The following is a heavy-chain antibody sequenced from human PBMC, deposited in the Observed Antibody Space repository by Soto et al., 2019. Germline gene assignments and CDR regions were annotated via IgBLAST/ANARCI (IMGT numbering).Heavy chain of an antibody. CDR1: GFTFGSYG. CDR2: IGADGGTT. V-gene: IGHV3-23*01. D-gene: IGHD4-17*01. J-gene: IGHJ4*02. Sequence: EVQLLQSGGGLVLPGGSLRLSCEASGFTFGSYGMTWVRQGPGKGLEWVSLIGADGGTTYTAEAVKGRFTIARDNSRNSLYLQMENLRVEDTAVYYCAKGYGWDYLDYWGQGALVTVSP. CDR3: AKGYGWDYLDY.